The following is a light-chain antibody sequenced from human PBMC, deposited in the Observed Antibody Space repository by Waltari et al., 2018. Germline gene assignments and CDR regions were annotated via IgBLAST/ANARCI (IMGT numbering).Light chain of an antibody. CDR3: QAWDTSTSGA. V-gene: IGLV3-1*01. J-gene: IGLJ2*01. CDR1: KLGDQF. CDR2: QDS. Sequence: SYELTQPPSVSVSPGQTASITCSGDKLGDQFVYWYRQKPGQSPVLVIYQDSRRPSGIPERFSGSNSENTATLTVRGTQAVDEADYYCQAWDTSTSGAFGGGTKLTVL.